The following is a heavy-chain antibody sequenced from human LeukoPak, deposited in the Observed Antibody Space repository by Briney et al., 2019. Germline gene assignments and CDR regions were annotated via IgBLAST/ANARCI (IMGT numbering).Heavy chain of an antibody. CDR2: IYYSGST. V-gene: IGHV4-59*08. Sequence: SETLSLTCTVSGGSISSYYWSWIRQPPGKGLEWIGYIYYSGSTNYNPSLKSRVTISVDTSKNQFSLKLSSVTAADTAVYYCARHYYDSSGSPVDYWGQGTLVTVSS. J-gene: IGHJ4*02. D-gene: IGHD3-22*01. CDR1: GGSISSYY. CDR3: ARHYYDSSGSPVDY.